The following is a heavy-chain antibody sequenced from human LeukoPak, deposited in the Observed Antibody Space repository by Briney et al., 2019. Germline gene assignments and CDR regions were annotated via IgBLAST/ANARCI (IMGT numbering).Heavy chain of an antibody. J-gene: IGHJ4*02. V-gene: IGHV3-30*02. Sequence: GGSLRLSCAASGFTFSSYAMSWVRQAPGKGLEWVAFIRYDGSNKYYADSVKGRFTISRDNSKNTLYLQMNSLRAEDTAVYYCALGSGIVVVPAANFDYWGQGTLVTVSS. CDR2: IRYDGSNK. CDR1: GFTFSSYA. CDR3: ALGSGIVVVPAANFDY. D-gene: IGHD2-2*01.